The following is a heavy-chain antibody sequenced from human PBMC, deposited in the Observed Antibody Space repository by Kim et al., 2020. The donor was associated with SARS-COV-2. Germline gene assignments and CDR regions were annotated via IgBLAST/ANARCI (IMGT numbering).Heavy chain of an antibody. CDR2: IRNKAKSYAT. CDR3: SCHSETSGYEL. V-gene: IGHV3-73*01. D-gene: IGHD3-22*01. J-gene: IGHJ4*02. Sequence: GGSLRLSCAASGFTFSASAVQWVRQASGKGLEWVGRIRNKAKSYATAYAASVKDRFTISRDDPKNTAYLQMNSLTTEDTAVYYCSCHSETSGYELWGQGT. CDR1: GFTFSASA.